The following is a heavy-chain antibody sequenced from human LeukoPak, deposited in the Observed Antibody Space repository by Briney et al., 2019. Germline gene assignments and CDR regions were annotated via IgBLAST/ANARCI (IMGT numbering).Heavy chain of an antibody. J-gene: IGHJ4*02. Sequence: PSETLSLTCTVSGGSISTFYWSWIRQSPGKRLEWIGYVYFSGRTKYSPSLKSRLTISLDTSKSQFSLELTSVTAADSAVYFCAGSEGYNYPLDYWGQGTRVTVSS. V-gene: IGHV4-59*01. D-gene: IGHD5-24*01. CDR2: VYFSGRT. CDR1: GGSISTFY. CDR3: AGSEGYNYPLDY.